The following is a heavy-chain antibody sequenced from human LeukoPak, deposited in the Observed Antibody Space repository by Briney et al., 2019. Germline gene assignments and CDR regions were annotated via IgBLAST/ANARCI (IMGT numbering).Heavy chain of an antibody. J-gene: IGHJ4*02. V-gene: IGHV4-30-4*01. D-gene: IGHD3-22*01. CDR1: GGSISSGDYY. Sequence: SETLSLTCTVSGGSISSGDYYWSWIRQPPGKGLEWIGYIYYSGSTYYNPSLKSRVTISVDTSKNQFSLKLSSVTAADTAVYYCAREDYYDSSGYYGGVVYWGQGTLVTVSP. CDR2: IYYSGST. CDR3: AREDYYDSSGYYGGVVY.